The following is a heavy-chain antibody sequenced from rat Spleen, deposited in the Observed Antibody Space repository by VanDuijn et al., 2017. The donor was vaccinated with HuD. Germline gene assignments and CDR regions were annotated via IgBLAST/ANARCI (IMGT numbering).Heavy chain of an antibody. V-gene: IGHV5-27*01. Sequence: EVQLVESGGGLVQPGRSLKLSCAASGFTFSDYNMAWVRQAPKKGLEWVAYISTGGDNTYYRDSVKGRFTISRDNAKSTLYLQMDSLRSDDTATYYCATEELGRGYFDYWGQGVMVTVSS. D-gene: IGHD5-1*01. CDR3: ATEELGRGYFDY. CDR2: ISTGGDNT. J-gene: IGHJ2*01. CDR1: GFTFSDYN.